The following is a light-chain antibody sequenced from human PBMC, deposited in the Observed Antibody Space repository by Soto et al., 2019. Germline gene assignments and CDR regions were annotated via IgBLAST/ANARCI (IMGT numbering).Light chain of an antibody. Sequence: DMVMTQSPATLSVSPGERATLSCRASQSVSNKLAWYQQKPGQAPRLLIYAASKRATGILARFSGSGSGTEFTLTIDSLQSEDFAVYYCQQYNNWPQTFGQGTKVEIK. V-gene: IGKV3-15*01. J-gene: IGKJ1*01. CDR3: QQYNNWPQT. CDR2: AAS. CDR1: QSVSNK.